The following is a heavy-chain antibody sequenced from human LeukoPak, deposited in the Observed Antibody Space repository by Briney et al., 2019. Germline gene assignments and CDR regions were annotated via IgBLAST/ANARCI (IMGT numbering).Heavy chain of an antibody. CDR1: GYALSGYY. Sequence: GASVKVSCKASGYALSGYYMHWVRQAPGQGLEWMGRINPNSGGTNYLQTFQGRVTMTSNTSISTAYMELSSLRSADTAVYYCVRESTAARGSYQHWGQGTLVTVSS. J-gene: IGHJ1*01. CDR3: VRESTAARGSYQH. V-gene: IGHV1-2*06. CDR2: INPNSGGT. D-gene: IGHD2-15*01.